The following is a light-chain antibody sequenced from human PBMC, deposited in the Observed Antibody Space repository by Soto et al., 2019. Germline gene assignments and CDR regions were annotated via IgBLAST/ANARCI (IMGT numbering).Light chain of an antibody. V-gene: IGKV3-20*01. J-gene: IGKJ1*01. CDR2: DAS. CDR3: QQYGSSPWT. Sequence: EIVLTQSPGTLSLSPGERATLSCRASRSVSSSFLAWYQQNPGQAPRLLIYDASSRATGIPDRFSGSGSGTDFTLTISRLEPEDFAVYYCQQYGSSPWTFGQGTKVEIK. CDR1: RSVSSSF.